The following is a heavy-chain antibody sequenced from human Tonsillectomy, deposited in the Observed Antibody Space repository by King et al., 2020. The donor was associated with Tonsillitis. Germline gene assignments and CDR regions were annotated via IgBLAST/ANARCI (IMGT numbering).Heavy chain of an antibody. CDR3: ARIGDSEFDY. D-gene: IGHD3-10*01. Sequence: VQLVESGGGLVQPGGPLRLSCAASGFTFSSYWMTWVRQAPGKGLEWVANIKQDGSEKYYVDSVKGRFTISRDNAKNSLYLQMNSLRVEDTAVYYCARIGDSEFDYWGQGTLVTVSS. V-gene: IGHV3-7*01. CDR1: GFTFSSYW. CDR2: IKQDGSEK. J-gene: IGHJ4*02.